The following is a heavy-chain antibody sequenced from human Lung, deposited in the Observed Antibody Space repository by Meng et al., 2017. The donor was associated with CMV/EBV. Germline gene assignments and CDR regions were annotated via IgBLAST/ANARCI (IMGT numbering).Heavy chain of an antibody. Sequence: ASXXVSXKASGYDFRSFPITWVRQAPGQGLEWMGWISVNNGAANYGQKFQGRVTMTTDQATTTAYMELRSLSSDDTAVYYCARRRENYSFMRGGGDGYFDNWXQGTXVTVSS. CDR3: ARRRENYSFMRGGGDGYFDN. CDR1: GYDFRSFP. CDR2: ISVNNGAA. D-gene: IGHD3-16*01. V-gene: IGHV1-18*04. J-gene: IGHJ4*02.